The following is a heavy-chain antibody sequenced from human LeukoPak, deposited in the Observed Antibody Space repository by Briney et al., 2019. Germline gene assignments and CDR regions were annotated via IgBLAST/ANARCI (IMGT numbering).Heavy chain of an antibody. Sequence: SETLSLTCTVSGGSISSYYWSWIRQPPGKGLEWIGEINHSGSTNYNPSLKSRVTISVDTSKNQFSLKLSSVTAADTAVYYCATPGDFGVVIIPVWGQGTLVTVSS. CDR1: GGSISSYY. CDR3: ATPGDFGVVIIPV. V-gene: IGHV4-34*01. D-gene: IGHD3-3*01. J-gene: IGHJ4*02. CDR2: INHSGST.